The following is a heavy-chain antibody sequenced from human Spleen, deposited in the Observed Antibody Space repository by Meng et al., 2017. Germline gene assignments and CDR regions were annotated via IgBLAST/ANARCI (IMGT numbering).Heavy chain of an antibody. V-gene: IGHV3-7*04. D-gene: IGHD3-10*01. Sequence: GESLKISCVGSGFTFSSQWMSWVRQAPGKGLEWVASIKNDGGDKYYVDSVKGRFTISRDNAKNSLYLQMNSLRAEDTAVYYCAGGYYYGSGSHVDYWGQGTLVTVSS. CDR3: AGGYYYGSGSHVDY. J-gene: IGHJ4*02. CDR1: GFTFSSQW. CDR2: IKNDGGDK.